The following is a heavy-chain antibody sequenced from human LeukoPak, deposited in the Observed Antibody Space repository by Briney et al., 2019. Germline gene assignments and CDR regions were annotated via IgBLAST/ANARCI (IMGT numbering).Heavy chain of an antibody. CDR2: IYYSGST. CDR3: ARIGVLGIAAAGTNYFDY. Sequence: PSETLSLTCTVSGGSISSSSYYWGWIRQPPGKGLEWIGSIYYSGSTYYNPSLKSRVTISVDTSKNQFSLKLSSVTAADTAVYYCARIGVLGIAAAGTNYFDYWGQGTLVTVSS. D-gene: IGHD6-13*01. CDR1: GGSISSSSYY. J-gene: IGHJ4*02. V-gene: IGHV4-39*01.